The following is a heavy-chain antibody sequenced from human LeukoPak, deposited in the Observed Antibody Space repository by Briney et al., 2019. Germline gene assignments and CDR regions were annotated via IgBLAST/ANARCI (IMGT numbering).Heavy chain of an antibody. Sequence: SQTLSLTCGISGDSVSTSNAAWTWIRQSQSRGLEWLGRTYYRSNWYNDYAVSVKSRITINADPSKNQFSLHLKSVTLEDTAVYYCARDPSGYSSVYYFDFWGQGTQVTVSS. CDR1: GDSVSTSNAA. CDR2: TYYRSNWYN. J-gene: IGHJ4*02. D-gene: IGHD3-3*01. V-gene: IGHV6-1*01. CDR3: ARDPSGYSSVYYFDF.